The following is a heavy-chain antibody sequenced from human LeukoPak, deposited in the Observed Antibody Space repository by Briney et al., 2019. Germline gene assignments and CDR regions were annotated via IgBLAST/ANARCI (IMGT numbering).Heavy chain of an antibody. Sequence: PSETLSLTCTVSGGSISSSSYYWGWIRQPPGKGLEWIGSIYYSGSTYYNPSLKSRVTISVDRSKNQFSLKLSSVTAADTAVYYCARGLGCSSTSCYGSWFDPWGQGTLVTVSS. D-gene: IGHD2-2*01. J-gene: IGHJ5*02. CDR2: IYYSGST. CDR1: GGSISSSSYY. V-gene: IGHV4-39*07. CDR3: ARGLGCSSTSCYGSWFDP.